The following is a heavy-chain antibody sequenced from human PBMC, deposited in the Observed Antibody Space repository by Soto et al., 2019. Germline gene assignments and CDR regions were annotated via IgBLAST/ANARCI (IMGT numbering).Heavy chain of an antibody. CDR1: GFTFRRFE. V-gene: IGHV3-48*03. CDR2: ISSSGSTA. D-gene: IGHD3-10*01. J-gene: IGHJ4*02. Sequence: GGSLRLSCAASGFTFRRFELHWVRQAPGKGLEWISYISSSGSTAYYASSVGGRFTISRDNANNSVYLQMDSLRAEDTALYYCTRAAWFPYLSFYWGQGALVTVSS. CDR3: TRAAWFPYLSFY.